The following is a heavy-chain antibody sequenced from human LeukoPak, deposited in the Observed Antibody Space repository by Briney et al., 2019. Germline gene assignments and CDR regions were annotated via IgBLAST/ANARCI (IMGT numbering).Heavy chain of an antibody. Sequence: GASVKVSCKASGGTFSSYAISWVRQAPGQGLEWMGRIIPILGIANYAQKFQGRVTITADKSTSTAYMELSSLRSEGTAVYYCAREGGYSYGYALDYWGQGTLVTVSS. D-gene: IGHD5-18*01. CDR2: IIPILGIA. V-gene: IGHV1-69*04. J-gene: IGHJ4*02. CDR3: AREGGYSYGYALDY. CDR1: GGTFSSYA.